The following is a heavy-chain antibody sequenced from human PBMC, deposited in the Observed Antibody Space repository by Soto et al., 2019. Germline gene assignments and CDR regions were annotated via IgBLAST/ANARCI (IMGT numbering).Heavy chain of an antibody. CDR2: IYYSGST. J-gene: IGHJ4*02. CDR1: GCSISSGDYY. Sequence: SETLSLTCPFSGCSISSGDYYLSWIRPPPGKGLEWIGYIYYSGSTYYNPSLKSRVTISVDTSKNQFSLKLSSVTAADTAVYYCAGLYYDILTGPNPFDYWGQGTLVTVS. CDR3: AGLYYDILTGPNPFDY. V-gene: IGHV4-30-4*01. D-gene: IGHD3-9*01.